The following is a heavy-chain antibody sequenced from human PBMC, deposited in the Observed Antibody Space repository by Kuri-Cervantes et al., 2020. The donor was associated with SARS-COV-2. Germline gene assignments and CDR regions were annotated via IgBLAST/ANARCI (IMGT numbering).Heavy chain of an antibody. CDR1: GFSFRIYG. Sequence: GESLKISCAASGFSFRIYGMHWVRQAPGKGLEWVAYISYDGSRQNYADSVKGRFTVSRDNSKNTLYLQMNSLRAEDTAFYYCAKKGADAYRGGGSCIDYWGQGTLVTVSS. V-gene: IGHV3-30*18. CDR2: ISYDGSRQ. D-gene: IGHD2-15*01. J-gene: IGHJ4*02. CDR3: AKKGADAYRGGGSCIDY.